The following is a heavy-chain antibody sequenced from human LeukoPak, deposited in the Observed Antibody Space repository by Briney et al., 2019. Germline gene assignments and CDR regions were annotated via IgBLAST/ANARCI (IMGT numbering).Heavy chain of an antibody. J-gene: IGHJ6*03. D-gene: IGHD1-14*01. Sequence: GGSLRLSCVVSGFTFSPYSMNWVRQAPGKGLEWVAYISGRTSTIYYADSVYGRFTISRDNAKNSLYLQMNSLRAEDTAVYYCARDRGNQRGYYYYYTDVWGKGTTVTVSS. V-gene: IGHV3-48*01. CDR3: ARDRGNQRGYYYYYTDV. CDR2: ISGRTSTI. CDR1: GFTFSPYS.